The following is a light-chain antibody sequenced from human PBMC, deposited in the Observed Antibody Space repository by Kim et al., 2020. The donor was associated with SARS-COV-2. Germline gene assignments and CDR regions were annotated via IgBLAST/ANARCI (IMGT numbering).Light chain of an antibody. V-gene: IGLV3-19*01. CDR1: SLRSYY. CDR2: GKN. J-gene: IGLJ2*01. CDR3: NSRDSSGVV. Sequence: SSELTQDPVVSVALGQTVRITCQGDSLRSYYASWYQQKPGQAPVLVIYGKNNRPSGIPDRFSGSSSGNTASLTITGAQAEDEADYYCNSRDSSGVVFGGG.